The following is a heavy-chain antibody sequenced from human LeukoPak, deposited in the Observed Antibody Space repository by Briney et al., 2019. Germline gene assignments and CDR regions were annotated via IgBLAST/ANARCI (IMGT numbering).Heavy chain of an antibody. D-gene: IGHD6-6*01. CDR2: IYYSGST. Sequence: SETLSLTCAVSGYSISSGYYWGWIRQPPGKGLEWIGYIYYSGSTNYNPSLKSRVTISVDTSKNQFSLKLSSVTAADTAVYYCARDRYSSTSGGSTTWGQGTLVTISS. CDR1: GYSISSGYY. J-gene: IGHJ4*02. V-gene: IGHV4-61*01. CDR3: ARDRYSSTSGGSTT.